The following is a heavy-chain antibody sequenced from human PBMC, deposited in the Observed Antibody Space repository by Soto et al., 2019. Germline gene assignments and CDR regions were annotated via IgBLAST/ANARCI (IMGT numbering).Heavy chain of an antibody. Sequence: QVQLQESGPGLVKPSGTLSLTCAVSSGSISSSNWWSWVRQPPGKGLEWIGEIYHSGSTNYNPSLKSRATISVDKSKNQFSLKLSSVTAADTAVYYCARGLLWFGELSAVFDIWGQGTMVTVSS. D-gene: IGHD3-10*01. CDR3: ARGLLWFGELSAVFDI. J-gene: IGHJ3*02. V-gene: IGHV4-4*02. CDR2: IYHSGST. CDR1: SGSISSSNW.